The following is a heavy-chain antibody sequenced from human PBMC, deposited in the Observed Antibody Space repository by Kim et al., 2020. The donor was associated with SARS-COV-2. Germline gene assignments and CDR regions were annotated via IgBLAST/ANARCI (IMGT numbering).Heavy chain of an antibody. J-gene: IGHJ3*02. CDR2: INHSGST. Sequence: SETLSLTCAVYGGSFSGYYWSWIRQPPGKGLEWIGEINHSGSTNYNPSLKSRVTISVDTSKNQFSLKLSSVTAADTAVYYCARGRRPPGIWGQGTMVTVS. CDR3: ARGRRPPGI. V-gene: IGHV4-34*01. CDR1: GGSFSGYY.